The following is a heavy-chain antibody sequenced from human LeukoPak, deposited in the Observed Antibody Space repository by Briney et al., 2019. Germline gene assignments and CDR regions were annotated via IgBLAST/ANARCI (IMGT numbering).Heavy chain of an antibody. J-gene: IGHJ6*02. CDR2: IVVGSGNT. CDR3: AAGLGSSGYYYPPYYYYYGMDV. CDR1: GFTFTSSA. D-gene: IGHD3-22*01. V-gene: IGHV1-58*01. Sequence: SVKVSCKASGFTFTSSAVQWVRQARGQRLEWIGWIVVGSGNTDYAQKFQERVTITRDMSTSTAYMELSSLRSEDTAVYYCAAGLGSSGYYYPPYYYYYGMDVWGQGTTVTVSS.